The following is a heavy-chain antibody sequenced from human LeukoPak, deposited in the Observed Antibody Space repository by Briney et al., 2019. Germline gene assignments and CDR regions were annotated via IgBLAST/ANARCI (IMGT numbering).Heavy chain of an antibody. CDR2: INPNSGGT. CDR3: AREWQWLVPYYYYYMDV. Sequence: GASVKVSCKASGYTFTGYYMHWVRQAPGQGLEWMGWINPNSGGTNYAQKFQGRVTMTRDTSISTAYMELSRLRSDDTAVYYCAREWQWLVPYYYYYMDVWGKGTTVTVSS. D-gene: IGHD6-19*01. CDR1: GYTFTGYY. V-gene: IGHV1-2*02. J-gene: IGHJ6*03.